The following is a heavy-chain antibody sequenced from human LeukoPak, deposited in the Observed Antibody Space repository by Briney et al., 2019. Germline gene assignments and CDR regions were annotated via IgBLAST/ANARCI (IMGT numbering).Heavy chain of an antibody. CDR1: GYSFTSYW. CDR2: CFAGNYDT. V-gene: IGHV5-51*01. CDR3: ERVAHYDSRGYFDY. D-gene: IGHD3-22*01. J-gene: IGHJ4*02. Sequence: ESLQISCKGSGYSFTSYWISWVRPMPAQGMEWMGMCFAGNYDTRNSQSFQGQVTRSAEKSISTAYLQWSSLKASATAMYYCERVAHYDSRGYFDYWGQGTLVTVSS.